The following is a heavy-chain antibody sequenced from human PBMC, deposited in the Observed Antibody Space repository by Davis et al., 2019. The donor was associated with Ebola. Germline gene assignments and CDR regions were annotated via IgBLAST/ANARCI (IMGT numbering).Heavy chain of an antibody. Sequence: GESLKISCAASGFTFSSYAMHWVRQAPGKGLEWVAVISYDGSNKYYADSVKGRFTISRDNSKNTLYLQMNSLRAEDTAVYYFARDKRGSYSPMDVWGKGTTVTVSS. D-gene: IGHD1-26*01. CDR3: ARDKRGSYSPMDV. CDR1: GFTFSSYA. J-gene: IGHJ6*04. CDR2: ISYDGSNK. V-gene: IGHV3-30-3*01.